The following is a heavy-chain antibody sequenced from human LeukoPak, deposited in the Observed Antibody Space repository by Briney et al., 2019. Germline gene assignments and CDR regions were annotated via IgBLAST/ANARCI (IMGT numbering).Heavy chain of an antibody. V-gene: IGHV4-59*01. Sequence: PSETLSLTCTLSGGSISSYYWSWIRQPPGKGLEWIGYIHYSGSTNYNPSPKSRVTVSVDTSKNQFSLKLSSVTAADTAVYYCARGCSSSWCFDYWGQGTLVTVSS. J-gene: IGHJ4*02. CDR3: ARGCSSSWCFDY. CDR2: IHYSGST. CDR1: GGSISSYY. D-gene: IGHD6-13*01.